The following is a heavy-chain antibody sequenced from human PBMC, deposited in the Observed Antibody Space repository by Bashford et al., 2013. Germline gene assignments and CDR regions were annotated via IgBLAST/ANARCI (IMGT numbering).Heavy chain of an antibody. D-gene: IGHD6-19*01. Sequence: SETLSLTCTVSGGSIGTNYWSWIRQPPGKGLEWIGYFYYSGGTNYSPSLQNRVTISVDTSMNQLSLEMTSVTAADTAVYYCARAAVAQPFYFDSWGQGTLVTVS. CDR3: ARAAVAQPFYFDS. V-gene: IGHV4-59*01. CDR1: GGSIGTNY. J-gene: IGHJ4*02. CDR2: FYYSGGT.